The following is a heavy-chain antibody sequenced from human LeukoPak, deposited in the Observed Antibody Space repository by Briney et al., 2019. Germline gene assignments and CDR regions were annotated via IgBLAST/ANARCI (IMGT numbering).Heavy chain of an antibody. Sequence: SETLSLTCTVSGGSTSSYYWSWIRQPPGKGLEWIGYIYYSGSTNYNPSLKSRVTISVDTSKNQFSLRLSSVTAADTAVYYCAFDSSGSSYYGMDVWGQGTTVTVSS. J-gene: IGHJ6*02. CDR2: IYYSGST. D-gene: IGHD6-19*01. CDR1: GGSTSSYY. V-gene: IGHV4-59*01. CDR3: AFDSSGSSYYGMDV.